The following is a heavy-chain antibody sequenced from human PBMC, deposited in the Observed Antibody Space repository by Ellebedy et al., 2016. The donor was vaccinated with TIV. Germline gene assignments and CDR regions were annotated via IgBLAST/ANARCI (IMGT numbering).Heavy chain of an antibody. D-gene: IGHD7-27*01. V-gene: IGHV4-34*01. CDR2: INHSGST. J-gene: IGHJ4*02. CDR3: ATEKRHWGGTYYFDY. Sequence: SETLSLXXAVYGGSFSGYYWSWIRQPPGKGLEWIGEINHSGSTNYNPSLKSRVTISVDTSKNQFSLKLSSVTAADTAVYYCATEKRHWGGTYYFDYWGQGTLVTVSS. CDR1: GGSFSGYY.